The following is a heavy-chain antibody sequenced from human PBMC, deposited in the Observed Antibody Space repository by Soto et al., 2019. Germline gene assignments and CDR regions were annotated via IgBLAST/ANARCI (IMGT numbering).Heavy chain of an antibody. CDR3: ASSTTAGANNHCSGGSCYPLAEYYYYYYMDV. J-gene: IGHJ6*03. CDR1: GFTFSSYA. Sequence: PGGSLRLSCAASGFTFSSYAMSWVRQAPGKGLEWVSAISGSGGSTYYADSVKGRFTISRDNSKNTLYLQMNSLRAEDTVVYYCASSTTAGANNHCSGGSCYPLAEYYYYYYMDVWGKGTTVTVSS. CDR2: ISGSGGST. D-gene: IGHD2-15*01. V-gene: IGHV3-23*01.